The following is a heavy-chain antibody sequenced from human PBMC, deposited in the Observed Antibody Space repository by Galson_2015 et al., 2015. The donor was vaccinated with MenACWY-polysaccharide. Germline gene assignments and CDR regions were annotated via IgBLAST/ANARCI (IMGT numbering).Heavy chain of an antibody. V-gene: IGHV4-39*01. CDR1: GGSITTSSYY. Sequence: SETLSLTCTVSGGSITTSSYYWAWIRQTPGKGLEWIGSFYYSGKTYYNPSLKSRVTISVDTSKSQFFLNLNSVTAADTAVYYCASRTGFLNWFDPWGQGTLVTVSS. J-gene: IGHJ5*02. CDR3: ASRTGFLNWFDP. D-gene: IGHD3/OR15-3a*01. CDR2: FYYSGKT.